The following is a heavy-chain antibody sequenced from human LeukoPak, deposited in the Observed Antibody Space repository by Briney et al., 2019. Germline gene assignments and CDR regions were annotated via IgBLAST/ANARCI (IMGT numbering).Heavy chain of an antibody. Sequence: GGPLRLSCAASGFTFSSYGMHWVRQAPGKGLEWVAVISYDGSNKYYADSVKGRFTISRDNSKNTLYLQMNSLRAEDTAVYYYAKDKIGDWELYYFDYWGQGTLVTVSS. D-gene: IGHD2-21*02. CDR3: AKDKIGDWELYYFDY. CDR2: ISYDGSNK. CDR1: GFTFSSYG. J-gene: IGHJ4*02. V-gene: IGHV3-30*18.